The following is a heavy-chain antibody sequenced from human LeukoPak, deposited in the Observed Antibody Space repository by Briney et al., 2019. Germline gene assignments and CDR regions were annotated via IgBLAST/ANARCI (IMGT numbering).Heavy chain of an antibody. Sequence: SETLSLTCTVSGGSVSSGSYYWSWIRRPPGKGLEWIGYIYYSGSTNYNPSLKSRVTISVDTSKNQFSLKLSSVTAADTAVYYCARGEITMVRGVIHYGMDVWGKGTTVTVSS. CDR3: ARGEITMVRGVIHYGMDV. D-gene: IGHD3-10*01. J-gene: IGHJ6*04. V-gene: IGHV4-61*01. CDR1: GGSVSSGSYY. CDR2: IYYSGST.